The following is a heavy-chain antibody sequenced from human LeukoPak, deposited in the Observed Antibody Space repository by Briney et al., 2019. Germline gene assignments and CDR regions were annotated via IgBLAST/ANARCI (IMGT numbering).Heavy chain of an antibody. CDR3: AREKRSGSGRAGAFDI. CDR1: GFTFSSYA. CDR2: ISYDGSNK. D-gene: IGHD3-10*01. Sequence: GGSLRLSCAASGFTFSSYAMHWVRQAPGKGLEWVAVISYDGSNKYYADSVKGRFTISRDNSKNTLYLQMNSLRAEDTAVYYCAREKRSGSGRAGAFDIWGQGTMVTVSS. V-gene: IGHV3-30*14. J-gene: IGHJ3*02.